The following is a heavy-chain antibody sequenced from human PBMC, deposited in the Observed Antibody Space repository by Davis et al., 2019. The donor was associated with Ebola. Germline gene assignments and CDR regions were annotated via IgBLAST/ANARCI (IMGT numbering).Heavy chain of an antibody. CDR3: ARGRNGGWDFDY. V-gene: IGHV1-18*01. CDR2: ISAYNGHT. CDR1: GYNLNIYG. J-gene: IGHJ4*02. D-gene: IGHD6-19*01. Sequence: AASVKVSCKASGYNLNIYGISWVRQAPGQGLEWMAWISAYNGHTNYAQKFQGRLTLTTDTSTSTVYMELRSLTSDDTAEYYCARGRNGGWDFDYWGQGTRVTVSS.